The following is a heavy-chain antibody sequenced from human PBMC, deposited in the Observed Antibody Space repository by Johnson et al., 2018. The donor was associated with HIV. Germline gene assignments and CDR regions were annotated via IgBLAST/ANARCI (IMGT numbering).Heavy chain of an antibody. CDR2: IKQDGSEK. V-gene: IGHV3-7*04. CDR3: ARGGTYYYDRPYDACDL. Sequence: VQLVESGGGLVQPGGSLRLSCAASGFTFSSYWMSWVRQAPGNGLAWVANIKQDGSEKSYVDSVKGRFTSSRDNAKNSLFLQMNSLRAEDKAVYYCARGGTYYYDRPYDACDLWGQGTMVTVSS. J-gene: IGHJ3*01. D-gene: IGHD3-22*01. CDR1: GFTFSSYW.